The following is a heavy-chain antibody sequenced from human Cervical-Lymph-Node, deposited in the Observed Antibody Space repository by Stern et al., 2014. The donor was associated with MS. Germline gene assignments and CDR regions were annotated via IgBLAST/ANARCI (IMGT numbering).Heavy chain of an antibody. Sequence: VQLVESGAEVRKPGSSVRVSCKASGGTFSDYALNWVRQAPGPGLEWMGGIVPILETPNYAQKFQGRVTIIADTSTSTSHMELSSLKSEDTAVYYCARSRRLASAGTLDYWGQGTLVTVSS. CDR1: GGTFSDYA. J-gene: IGHJ4*02. V-gene: IGHV1-69*06. D-gene: IGHD6-13*01. CDR2: IVPILETP. CDR3: ARSRRLASAGTLDY.